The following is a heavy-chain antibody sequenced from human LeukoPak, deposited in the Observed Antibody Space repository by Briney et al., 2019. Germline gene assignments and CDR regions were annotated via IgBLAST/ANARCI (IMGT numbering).Heavy chain of an antibody. V-gene: IGHV4-59*01. CDR2: IYYTGNT. Sequence: PSETLSLTCTVSGGSISNYYWNWIRQPPGKGLEWIGYIYYTGNTNYNPSLKSRVTISVDTSKNQFSLKLSSVTAADRAVYYCARDRLQLQSWGQGTLVTVSS. D-gene: IGHD1-1*01. J-gene: IGHJ5*02. CDR3: ARDRLQLQS. CDR1: GGSISNYY.